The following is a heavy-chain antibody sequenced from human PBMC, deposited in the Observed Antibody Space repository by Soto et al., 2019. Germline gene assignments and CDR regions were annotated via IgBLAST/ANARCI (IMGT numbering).Heavy chain of an antibody. CDR1: GASITSVDYY. CDR3: AGALGILAGYYRP. D-gene: IGHD3-9*01. Sequence: ASETLSLTCTVSGASITSVDYYWSWLRQSPGTGLEWIGYIYYRGTSYYNPSLKSRVSMSVDTSKNQFSLKLESVTAADTAVYYCAGALGILAGYYRPWGQGTLVTVSS. CDR2: IYYRGTS. V-gene: IGHV4-30-4*01. J-gene: IGHJ5*01.